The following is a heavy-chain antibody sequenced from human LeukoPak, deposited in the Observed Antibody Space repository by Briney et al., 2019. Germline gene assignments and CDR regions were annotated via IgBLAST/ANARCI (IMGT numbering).Heavy chain of an antibody. CDR2: IIPIFGTA. Sequence: SVKVSCKASGGTFSSYAISWVRQAPGQGLEWMGGIIPIFGTANYAQKFQGRVTITADKSTSTAYMELSSLRAEDTAVYYCAKDLYPHGFDIWGQGTMVTVSS. D-gene: IGHD2-15*01. CDR1: GGTFSSYA. CDR3: AKDLYPHGFDI. J-gene: IGHJ3*02. V-gene: IGHV1-69*06.